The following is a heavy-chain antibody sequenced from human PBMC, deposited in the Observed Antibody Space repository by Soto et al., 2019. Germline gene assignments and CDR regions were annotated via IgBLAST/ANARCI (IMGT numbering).Heavy chain of an antibody. V-gene: IGHV4-59*01. CDR3: ATDDSSGNFDY. D-gene: IGHD3-22*01. J-gene: IGHJ4*02. CDR2: IYYSGST. CDR1: GGSILSYY. Sequence: PSETLSLTCTVSGGSILSYYWSWIRQPPGKELECIGYIYYSGSTTYNPSLKSRVTISIDTSKNQFSLKLTSVTAADTAVYYCATDDSSGNFDYWGQGTLVTVSS.